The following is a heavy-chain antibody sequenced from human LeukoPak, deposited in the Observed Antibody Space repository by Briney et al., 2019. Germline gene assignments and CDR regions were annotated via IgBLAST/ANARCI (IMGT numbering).Heavy chain of an antibody. V-gene: IGHV1-69*01. CDR2: IIPIFGTA. CDR3: ARGFWSGLPSGLAYMDV. CDR1: GGTFSSYA. Sequence: SVKVSCKASGGTFSSYAISWVRQAPGQGLEWMGGIIPIFGTANYAQKFQGRVTITADESTSTAYMELSSLRSEDTAAYYYARGFWSGLPSGLAYMDVWGKGTTVTVSS. D-gene: IGHD3-3*01. J-gene: IGHJ6*03.